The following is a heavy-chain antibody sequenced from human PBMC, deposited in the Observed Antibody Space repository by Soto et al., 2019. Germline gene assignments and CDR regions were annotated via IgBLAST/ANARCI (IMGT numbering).Heavy chain of an antibody. J-gene: IGHJ6*02. CDR1: GDTVSSTSAA. CDR3: ERGGYSMDV. Sequence: SQTLSLTCAISGDTVSSTSAAWTWIRQSPSRGLEWLGKTYYRSKWYNEYAVSVKSRISINADTSKNQFSLQLDSVTPEDTAVYYCERGGYSMDVWGQGTTVTVSS. V-gene: IGHV6-1*01. CDR2: TYYRSKWYN.